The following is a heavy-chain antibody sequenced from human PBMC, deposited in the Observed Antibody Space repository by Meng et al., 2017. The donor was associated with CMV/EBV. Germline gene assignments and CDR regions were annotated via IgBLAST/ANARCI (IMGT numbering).Heavy chain of an antibody. CDR2: IIPIFGTA. CDR3: AREVDDYGDGWYFDL. Sequence: QGRLVHAGAGVKKPGSWVRVSFKASGGTFSSYAISWVRQAPGQGLEWMGGIIPIFGTANYAQKFQGRVTITADESTSTAYMELSSLRSEDTAVYYCAREVDDYGDGWYFDLWGRGTLVTVSS. CDR1: GGTFSSYA. J-gene: IGHJ2*01. D-gene: IGHD4-17*01. V-gene: IGHV1-69*12.